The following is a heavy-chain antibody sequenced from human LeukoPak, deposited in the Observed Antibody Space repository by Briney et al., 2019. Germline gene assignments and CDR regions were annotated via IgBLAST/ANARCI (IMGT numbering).Heavy chain of an antibody. CDR3: AVSASRVLLWFGESIGDYFDY. V-gene: IGHV1-18*01. CDR1: GYTFTSYG. Sequence: ASVKVSCKASGYTFTSYGISWVRQAPGQGLEWMGWRSAYNGNTNYAQKLQGRVTMTTDTSTSTAYMELRSLRSDDTAVYYCAVSASRVLLWFGESIGDYFDYWGQGTLVTVSS. D-gene: IGHD3-10*01. CDR2: RSAYNGNT. J-gene: IGHJ4*02.